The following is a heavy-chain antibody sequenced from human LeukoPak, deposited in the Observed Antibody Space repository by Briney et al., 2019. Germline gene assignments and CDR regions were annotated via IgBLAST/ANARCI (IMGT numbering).Heavy chain of an antibody. Sequence: GESLKISCKGSGYSFTSYWIGWVRQMPGKGLEWMGIIYPGDSDTRYSPSFQGQVTISADKSISTAYLQWSSLKASDTAMYYCARMPYYDFWSGYPPPRFDYWGQGTLVTVSS. CDR1: GYSFTSYW. CDR3: ARMPYYDFWSGYPPPRFDY. D-gene: IGHD3-3*01. CDR2: IYPGDSDT. V-gene: IGHV5-51*01. J-gene: IGHJ4*02.